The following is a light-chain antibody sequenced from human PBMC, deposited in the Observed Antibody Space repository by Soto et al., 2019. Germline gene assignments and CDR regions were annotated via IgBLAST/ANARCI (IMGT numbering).Light chain of an antibody. CDR3: QAWDSSAVV. V-gene: IGLV3-1*01. Sequence: SYELTQPPSVSVSPGQTASITCSGDRLGTKYIYWYRQKPGQSPVLVLYQDHKRPSGIPERFSGSNSGNTATLTISGTQAMDEADFYCQAWDSSAVVFGGGTKLTVL. J-gene: IGLJ2*01. CDR1: RLGTKY. CDR2: QDH.